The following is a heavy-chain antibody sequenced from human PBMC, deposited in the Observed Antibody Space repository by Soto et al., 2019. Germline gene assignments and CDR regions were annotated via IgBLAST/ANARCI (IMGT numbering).Heavy chain of an antibody. J-gene: IGHJ3*02. CDR1: GDRFAGFW. V-gene: IGHV5-10-1*01. D-gene: IGHD2-15*01. CDR2: IDPNDSFI. Sequence: GESLKISCQGSGDRFAGFWLNWVRPRPGKGLEWVGRIDPNDSFINYSPPFEGHVTISADKSISTAYLQWTRLQAADTAIYYCARPASGGSRDAFDIWGQGTMVTVSS. CDR3: ARPASGGSRDAFDI.